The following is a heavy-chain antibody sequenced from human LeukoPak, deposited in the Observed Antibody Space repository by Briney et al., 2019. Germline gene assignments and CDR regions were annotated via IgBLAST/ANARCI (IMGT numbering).Heavy chain of an antibody. V-gene: IGHV3-23*01. CDR3: AGGDIGVVVPAPFDY. J-gene: IGHJ4*02. Sequence: QPGGSLRLSCAASGFTLSSYAMSWVRQAPGKGLEWVSVISGSGGGTYYADSVKGRFTISRDNSKNTLHLQMNSLRAEDTAVYYCAGGDIGVVVPAPFDYWGQGTLVTVSS. CDR2: ISGSGGGT. CDR1: GFTLSSYA. D-gene: IGHD2-2*01.